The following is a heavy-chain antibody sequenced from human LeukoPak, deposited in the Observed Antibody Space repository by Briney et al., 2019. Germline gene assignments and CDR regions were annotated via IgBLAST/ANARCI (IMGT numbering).Heavy chain of an antibody. D-gene: IGHD2-15*01. CDR3: TRQLGYCSAGTCYFDS. V-gene: IGHV3-23*05. Sequence: GGSPRLSCAASGFTFDSYALAWVRQAPGKGLEWVSSFATGRSPSYADSVKGRLTMSRDNARSTVYLQMGNLRAEDTAIYYCTRQLGYCSAGTCYFDSWGQGTLVAVSS. J-gene: IGHJ4*02. CDR2: FATGRSP. CDR1: GFTFDSYA.